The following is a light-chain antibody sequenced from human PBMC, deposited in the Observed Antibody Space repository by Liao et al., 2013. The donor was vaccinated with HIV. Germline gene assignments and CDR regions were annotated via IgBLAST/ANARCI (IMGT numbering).Light chain of an antibody. J-gene: IGLJ2*01. CDR2: YDS. Sequence: SYVVTQPPSVSVAPEKTASILCGGDNIGTRSVHWYQQRAGQAPVVVIYYDSDRPSGIPERFSGSNSGNTATLTISGTQPMDEADFYCQAWDGTTVVFGGGTKLTVL. V-gene: IGLV3-21*01. CDR3: QAWDGTTVV. CDR1: NIGTRS.